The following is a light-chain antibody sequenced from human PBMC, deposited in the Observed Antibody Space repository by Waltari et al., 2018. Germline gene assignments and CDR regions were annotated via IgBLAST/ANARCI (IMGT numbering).Light chain of an antibody. CDR1: QAISTF. CDR3: QQYSTFPPT. Sequence: DIQMTQSPSSLSPSVGDRVILTCRASQAISTFLAWFQLKPGKAPKSLIYAASTLQTGVSPNFSGSGSGTDFTLTISSLQPGDCATYYCQQYSTFPPTFGGGTRVEI. CDR2: AAS. J-gene: IGKJ4*01. V-gene: IGKV1-16*02.